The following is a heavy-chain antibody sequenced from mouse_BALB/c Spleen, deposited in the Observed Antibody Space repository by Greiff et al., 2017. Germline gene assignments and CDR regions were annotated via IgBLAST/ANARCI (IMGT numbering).Heavy chain of an antibody. CDR2: INPSSGYT. CDR3: ARIITTVVATDY. D-gene: IGHD1-1*01. CDR1: GYTFTSYT. Sequence: VKLVESGAELARPGASVKMSCKASGYTFTSYTMHWVKQRPGQGLEWIGYINPSSGYTNYNQKFKDKATLTADKSSSTAYMQLSSLTSEDSAVYYCARIITTVVATDYWGQGTTLTVSS. V-gene: IGHV1-4*01. J-gene: IGHJ2*01.